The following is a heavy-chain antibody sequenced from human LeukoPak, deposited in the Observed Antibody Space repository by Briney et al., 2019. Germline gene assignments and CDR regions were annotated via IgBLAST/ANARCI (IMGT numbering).Heavy chain of an antibody. D-gene: IGHD2-15*01. V-gene: IGHV4-59*01. Sequence: SETLSLTCTVSGGSISSYYWSWLRQPPGKGLEWIGYIYYSGSTNYNPSLKSRVTISVDTSKNQFSLKLSSVTAADTAVYYCATRTPRYCSGGSCKGDYYHYYMDVWGKGTTVTVSS. CDR2: IYYSGST. J-gene: IGHJ6*03. CDR3: ATRTPRYCSGGSCKGDYYHYYMDV. CDR1: GGSISSYY.